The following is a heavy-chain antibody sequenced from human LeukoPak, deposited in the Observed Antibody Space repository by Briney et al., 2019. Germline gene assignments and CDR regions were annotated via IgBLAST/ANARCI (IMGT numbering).Heavy chain of an antibody. CDR1: GFNFRTHG. J-gene: IGHJ4*02. V-gene: IGHV3-33*06. CDR3: AKETGPYSAFDY. Sequence: QPGRALRISCAASGFNFRTHGMHLGRQGPGKGLEGVAVIWDDGRNQFYADSVKGRFTVSRDNSKNTLSLQMNSLRAEDTAVYYCAKETGPYSAFDYWGQGILVTVSP. CDR2: IWDDGRNQ. D-gene: IGHD2-21*01.